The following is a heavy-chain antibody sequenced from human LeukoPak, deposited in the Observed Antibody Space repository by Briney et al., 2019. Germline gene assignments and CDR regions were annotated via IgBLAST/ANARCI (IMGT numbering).Heavy chain of an antibody. CDR2: IYSSGTT. D-gene: IGHD6-6*01. CDR1: GFTVSSNY. V-gene: IGHV3-53*01. CDR3: ARGRSSSAPYDY. Sequence: GGSLRLSCAASGFTVSSNYMTWVRQAPGKGLEWVSVIYSSGTTYYADSVKGRFSISRDNSKNTLYLEMNTLRVEDTAVYYCARGRSSSAPYDYWGQGTLVTVSS. J-gene: IGHJ4*02.